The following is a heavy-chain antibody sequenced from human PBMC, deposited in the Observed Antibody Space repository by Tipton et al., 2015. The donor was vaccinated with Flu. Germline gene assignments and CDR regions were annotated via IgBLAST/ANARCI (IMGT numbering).Heavy chain of an antibody. V-gene: IGHV4-38-2*02. CDR3: ARGDYGDYDHEADGFDI. J-gene: IGHJ3*02. D-gene: IGHD4-17*01. CDR1: GYSVTSGYF. CDR2: VYHTGLS. Sequence: LRLSCTVSGYSVTSGYFWAWIRQPPGKGLQWIATVYHTGLSFQNSSLQSRLTTSVDTTNNQFSLRLSSVTAADTAMYYCARGDYGDYDHEADGFDIWGQGTLVTVSA.